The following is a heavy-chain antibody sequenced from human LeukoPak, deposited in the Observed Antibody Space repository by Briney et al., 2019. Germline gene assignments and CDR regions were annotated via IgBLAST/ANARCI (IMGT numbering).Heavy chain of an antibody. CDR3: ARAPGYGAAYYFDY. Sequence: PGRSLRLSCAASGFTFSSYAMHWVRQAPGKGLEWVAVVSYDGSYKYYADSVKGRFTISGDNSKNTLYLQMNSLRAEDTAVYYCARAPGYGAAYYFDYWGQGTLVTVSS. CDR2: VSYDGSYK. J-gene: IGHJ4*02. D-gene: IGHD1-1*01. V-gene: IGHV3-30*04. CDR1: GFTFSSYA.